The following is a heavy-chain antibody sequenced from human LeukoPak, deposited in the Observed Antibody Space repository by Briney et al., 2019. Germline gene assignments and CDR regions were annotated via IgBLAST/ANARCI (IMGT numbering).Heavy chain of an antibody. Sequence: GGSLRLSCAASGFTFSTYIMNWVRQAPGKGLEWVSSITSPVGRMYYADSLKGRITISRDNARSTLYLQMISLRAEDTAVYYCATDGRSSGWYGFDYWGQGILVTVSS. V-gene: IGHV3-21*01. CDR3: ATDGRSSGWYGFDY. J-gene: IGHJ4*02. D-gene: IGHD6-19*01. CDR1: GFTFSTYI. CDR2: ITSPVGRM.